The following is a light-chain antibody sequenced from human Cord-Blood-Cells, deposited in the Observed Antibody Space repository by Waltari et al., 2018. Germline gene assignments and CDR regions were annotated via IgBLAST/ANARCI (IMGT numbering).Light chain of an antibody. J-gene: IGKJ4*01. CDR1: QSVSSY. CDR2: DAS. CDR3: QQRSNWPLT. V-gene: IGKV3-11*01. Sequence: EIVLTQSPATLSLSPGERATLSCRASQSVSSYLAWYQQKPGQAPRLLIYDASNRATCIPARFSGSGSGTHFTRTISSLEPEDFAVYYCQQRSNWPLTFGGGTKVEIK.